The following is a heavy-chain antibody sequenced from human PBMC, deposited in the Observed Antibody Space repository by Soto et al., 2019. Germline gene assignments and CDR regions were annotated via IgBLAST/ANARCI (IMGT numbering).Heavy chain of an antibody. CDR3: ARAEGPATMSTGYFDY. CDR2: IWYDGSNK. V-gene: IGHV3-33*01. J-gene: IGHJ4*02. CDR1: GFTFSSYG. Sequence: QVQLVESGGGVVQPGRSLRLSCEASGFTFSSYGMHWVRQAPGKGLEWVAVIWYDGSNKYYADSVKGRFTISRDNSKNTLYLQMNSLRAEDTAVYYCARAEGPATMSTGYFDYWGQGTLVTVSS. D-gene: IGHD6-25*01.